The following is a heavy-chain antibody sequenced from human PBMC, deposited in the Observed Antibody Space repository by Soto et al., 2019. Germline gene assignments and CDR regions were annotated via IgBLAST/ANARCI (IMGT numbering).Heavy chain of an antibody. Sequence: GGSLRLSCAASGFTFSSYGMNWVRQAPGKGLEWVAVIWYDGRNEYYADSVKGRFTISRDNSKNTLYLQMNSLRAEDTGVYYCAREGRGGSPPNDFDYWGQGTLVTVSS. CDR3: AREGRGGSPPNDFDY. CDR2: IWYDGRNE. J-gene: IGHJ4*02. V-gene: IGHV3-33*01. D-gene: IGHD2-15*01. CDR1: GFTFSSYG.